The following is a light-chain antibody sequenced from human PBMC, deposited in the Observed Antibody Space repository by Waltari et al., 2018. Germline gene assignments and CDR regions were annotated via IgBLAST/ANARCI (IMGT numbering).Light chain of an antibody. J-gene: IGLJ3*02. Sequence: QSALTQPASVSGSPGQSITISCTGNGSDVGAYKYVPWYQQHPGKAPKLMIFDVSNRPSGVSTRFSGSKSANTASLTISGLQAEDEAVYHCSSYTSSSSRLFGGGTKVTVL. V-gene: IGLV2-14*03. CDR1: GSDVGAYKY. CDR3: SSYTSSSSRL. CDR2: DVS.